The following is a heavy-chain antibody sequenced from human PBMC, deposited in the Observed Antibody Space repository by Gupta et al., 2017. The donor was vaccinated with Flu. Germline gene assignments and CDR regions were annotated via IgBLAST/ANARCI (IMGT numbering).Heavy chain of an antibody. CDR2: IYYNGPT. D-gene: IGHD2-15*01. Sequence: LPPPGKGLDWIGNIYYNGPTYYNPSLKSRVTISVDTSKNQFSLKLSSVTATDTAVYYCARWVATREYFDSWGQGALVTVPS. CDR3: ARWVATREYFDS. J-gene: IGHJ4*02. V-gene: IGHV4-39*01.